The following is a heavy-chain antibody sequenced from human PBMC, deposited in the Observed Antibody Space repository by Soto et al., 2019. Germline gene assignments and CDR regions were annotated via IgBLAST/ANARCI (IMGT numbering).Heavy chain of an antibody. Sequence: ASVKVSCKASGYTFTNFGVTWVRRAPGQGLEWMGWISAYTDTPNYAQKFQDRVTMTIDTSTSTAYMDLRSLTSDDTAVYYCARVIPGVEAWFDPWGQGTLVTV. CDR3: ARVIPGVEAWFDP. CDR1: GYTFTNFG. V-gene: IGHV1-18*01. CDR2: ISAYTDTP. J-gene: IGHJ5*02. D-gene: IGHD2-2*01.